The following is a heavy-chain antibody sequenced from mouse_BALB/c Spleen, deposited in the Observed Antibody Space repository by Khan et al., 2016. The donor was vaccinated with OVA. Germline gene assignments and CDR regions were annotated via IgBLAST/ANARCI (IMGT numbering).Heavy chain of an antibody. CDR3: ARPAYDGYYDY. J-gene: IGHJ2*01. CDR1: GYTFTDYA. D-gene: IGHD2-3*01. CDR2: ISTYSGNT. V-gene: IGHV1S137*01. Sequence: QVQLQQSGPELVRPGVSVKISCKGSGYTFTDYAMYWVKQSHAKSLEWIGLISTYSGNTNYNQKFKGKATMTVDKSSSTAYMELARLTSEDSAIYYLARPAYDGYYDYWGQGTTLTVSS.